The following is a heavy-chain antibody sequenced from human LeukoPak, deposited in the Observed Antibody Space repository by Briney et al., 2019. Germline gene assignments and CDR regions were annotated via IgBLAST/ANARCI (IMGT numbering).Heavy chain of an antibody. CDR3: ARDLDGMVRGAPYYYYYMDV. CDR2: IYYSGST. D-gene: IGHD3-10*01. J-gene: IGHJ6*03. CDR1: GGSISSYY. Sequence: SETLSLTCTVSGGSISSYYWSWIRQPPGKGLEWIGYIYYSGSTNYNPSLKSRVTISVDTSKNQFSLKLSSVTAADTAVYYCARDLDGMVRGAPYYYYYMDVWGKGTTVTISS. V-gene: IGHV4-59*12.